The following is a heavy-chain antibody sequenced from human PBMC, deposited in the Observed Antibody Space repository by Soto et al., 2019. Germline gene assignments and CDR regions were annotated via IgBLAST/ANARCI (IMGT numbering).Heavy chain of an antibody. CDR2: IYYTGST. V-gene: IGHV4-31*03. CDR1: GGSISRGGYF. CDR3: ARDEATMVRGVGTFHV. Sequence: SETLSLTCTVSGGSISRGGYFWSWIRQHPGRGLECIGFIYYTGSTYYNPALKSRVTMSIDTSKNYFSLQLSSVTAADTAVYYCARDEATMVRGVGTFHVWGQGTMVTVSS. J-gene: IGHJ3*01. D-gene: IGHD3-10*01.